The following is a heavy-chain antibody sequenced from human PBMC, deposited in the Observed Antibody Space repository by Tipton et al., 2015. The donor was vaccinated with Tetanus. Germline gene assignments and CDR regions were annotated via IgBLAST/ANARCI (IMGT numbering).Heavy chain of an antibody. CDR3: ARDNYDSKDFSDY. D-gene: IGHD3-3*01. V-gene: IGHV3-11*01. CDR2: ISASGHPI. J-gene: IGHJ4*02. Sequence: LSLTCTVSGDSISSGDFYWSWIRQHPGKGLEWIGYISASGHPIFYTDSVKGRFTISTDNTKNHLYLQMNSLRVEDTGLYFCARDNYDSKDFSDYWGQGTLITVSS. CDR1: GDSISSGDFY.